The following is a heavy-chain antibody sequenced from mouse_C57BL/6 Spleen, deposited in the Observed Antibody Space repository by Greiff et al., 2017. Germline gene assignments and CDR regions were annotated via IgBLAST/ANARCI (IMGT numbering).Heavy chain of an antibody. Sequence: QVQLQQPGAELVMPGASVKLSCKASGYTFTSYWMHWVKQRPGQGLEWIGEIDPSDSYTNYNQKFKGKSTLTVDKSSSTAYMQLSSLTSEDSAVYYCARVDYSNSYYFDYWGQGTTLTVSS. CDR2: IDPSDSYT. D-gene: IGHD2-5*01. CDR1: GYTFTSYW. V-gene: IGHV1-69*01. CDR3: ARVDYSNSYYFDY. J-gene: IGHJ2*01.